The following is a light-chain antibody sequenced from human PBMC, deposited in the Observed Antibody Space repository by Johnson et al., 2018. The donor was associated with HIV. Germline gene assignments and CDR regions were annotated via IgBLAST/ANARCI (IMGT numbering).Light chain of an antibody. Sequence: QSVLTQPPSVSAAPGQKVTISCSGSSSKIGNNYVSWYQQLPGTAPKLLIYENNKRPSGIPDRFSGSKSGTSATLDITGLQTGDEADYYCGTWDSSLSAHSIFGTGTKVTVL. J-gene: IGLJ1*01. CDR2: ENN. CDR3: GTWDSSLSAHSI. CDR1: SSKIGNNY. V-gene: IGLV1-51*02.